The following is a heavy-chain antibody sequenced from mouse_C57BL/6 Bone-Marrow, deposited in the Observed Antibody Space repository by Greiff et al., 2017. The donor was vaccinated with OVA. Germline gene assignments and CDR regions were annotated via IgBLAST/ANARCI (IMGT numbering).Heavy chain of an antibody. V-gene: IGHV1-15*01. J-gene: IGHJ1*03. CDR3: TIHYYWYFDV. Sequence: VQLQQSGAELVRPGASVTLSCKASGYTFPDYEMHWVKQTPVHGLEWIGAIDPETGGTAYNQKFKGKAILTADKSSSTAYMELRSLTSEDSAVYYCTIHYYWYFDVWGTGTTVTVSS. CDR1: GYTFPDYE. D-gene: IGHD1-2*01. CDR2: IDPETGGT.